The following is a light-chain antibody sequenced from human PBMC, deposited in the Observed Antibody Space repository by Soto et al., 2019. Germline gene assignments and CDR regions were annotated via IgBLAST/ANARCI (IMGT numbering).Light chain of an antibody. J-gene: IGLJ1*01. V-gene: IGLV1-40*01. CDR1: SSNIGAEYD. CDR2: GDT. Sequence: SALTQPPSVSGAPGQRVAISCTGSSSNIGAEYDVHWYQQLPGTAPKLLITGDTSRPSGVPDRFSGSKSGASASLAITGLQAEDEADYYCQSYDSRLSGSVFGTGTKVTVL. CDR3: QSYDSRLSGSV.